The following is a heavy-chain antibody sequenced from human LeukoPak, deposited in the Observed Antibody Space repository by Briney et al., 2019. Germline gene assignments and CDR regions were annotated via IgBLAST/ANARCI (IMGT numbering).Heavy chain of an antibody. CDR3: ARVHVDTAMVLDHYGMDV. V-gene: IGHV1-2*04. D-gene: IGHD5-18*01. CDR1: GYTFTSYD. CDR2: INPNSGGT. Sequence: ASVKVSCKASGYTFTSYDINWVRQATGQGLEWMGWINPNSGGTNYAQKFQGWVTMTRDTSISTAYMELSRLRSDDTAVYYCARVHVDTAMVLDHYGMDVWGQGTTVTVSS. J-gene: IGHJ6*02.